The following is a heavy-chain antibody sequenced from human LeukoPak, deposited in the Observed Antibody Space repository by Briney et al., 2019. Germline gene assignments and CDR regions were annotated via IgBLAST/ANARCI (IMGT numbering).Heavy chain of an antibody. D-gene: IGHD5-12*01. CDR2: ISWDGGST. J-gene: IGHJ2*01. Sequence: GGSLRLSCAASGFTFDDYTMHWVRQAPGKGLEWVSLISWDGGSTYYADSVKGRFTISRDNRKNSLYLQMNSLRTEDTALYYCAKDSGYDFSGWYFDLWGQGTLVTVSS. V-gene: IGHV3-43*01. CDR1: GFTFDDYT. CDR3: AKDSGYDFSGWYFDL.